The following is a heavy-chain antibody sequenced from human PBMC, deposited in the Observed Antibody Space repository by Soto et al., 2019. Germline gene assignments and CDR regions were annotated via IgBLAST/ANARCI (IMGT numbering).Heavy chain of an antibody. D-gene: IGHD3-22*01. CDR3: AREGYYDSSGFQLFQH. V-gene: IGHV3-11*01. Sequence: GGSLRLSCAASGFTFSDYYMSWIRQAPGKGLEWVSYISSSGSTKNYADSVKGRFTISRDSAKNSMYLQMNSLRAEDTAVYYCAREGYYDSSGFQLFQHWGQGTLVTV. CDR1: GFTFSDYY. CDR2: ISSSGSTK. J-gene: IGHJ1*01.